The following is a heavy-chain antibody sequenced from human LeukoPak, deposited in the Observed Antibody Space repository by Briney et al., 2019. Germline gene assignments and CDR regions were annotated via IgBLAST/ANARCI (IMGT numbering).Heavy chain of an antibody. V-gene: IGHV3-30*18. J-gene: IGHJ2*01. Sequence: GGSLRLSCAASGFTFSSYSMNWVRQAPGKGLEWVAVISYDGSNKYYADSVKGRFTISRDNSKNTLYLQLNSLRAEDTAVYYCAKASSQSVAGTPYGLGYFDLWGRGTLVTVSS. CDR2: ISYDGSNK. D-gene: IGHD6-19*01. CDR3: AKASSQSVAGTPYGLGYFDL. CDR1: GFTFSSYS.